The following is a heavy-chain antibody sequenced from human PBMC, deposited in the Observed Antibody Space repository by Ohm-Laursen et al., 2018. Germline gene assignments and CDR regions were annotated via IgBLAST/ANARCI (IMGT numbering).Heavy chain of an antibody. D-gene: IGHD5-18*01. J-gene: IGHJ4*02. CDR3: ARGGELGHTYGPVFDF. V-gene: IGHV3-7*03. Sequence: SLRLSCSASGFTFSNYWMSWVRQAPGKGLEWVANIKQDGSDKYYVDSVKGRFTISRDNTANSMFLQMNSLRVEDTAVYYCARGGELGHTYGPVFDFWGQGSLVTVSS. CDR2: IKQDGSDK. CDR1: GFTFSNYW.